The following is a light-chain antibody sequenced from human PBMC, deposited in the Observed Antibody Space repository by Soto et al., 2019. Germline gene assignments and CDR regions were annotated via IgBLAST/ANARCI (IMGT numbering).Light chain of an antibody. CDR2: AAS. J-gene: IGKJ2*01. Sequence: DIQMTQSPSSLSASVGDRVNITCRASQGIRNYLAWYQQKPGKVPTLLIYAASTLQSGVPSRFGGSGSGTDFTLTISSLQPEDVATYYCQQSYSTPPYTFGQGTKLDMK. CDR3: QQSYSTPPYT. CDR1: QGIRNY. V-gene: IGKV1-27*01.